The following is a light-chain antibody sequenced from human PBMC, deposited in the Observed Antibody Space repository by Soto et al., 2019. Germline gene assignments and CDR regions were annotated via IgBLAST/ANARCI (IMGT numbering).Light chain of an antibody. J-gene: IGKJ5*01. CDR2: DAS. Sequence: VMTQSPATLSVSPGERAALSCRASQSVSTNLAWYQQKPGQAPRLLIYDASNRATGIPARFSGSGSGTDFTLTISSLEPEDFAVYYCQQRSNWPPEITFGQGTRLEIK. CDR3: QQRSNWPPEIT. CDR1: QSVSTN. V-gene: IGKV3-11*01.